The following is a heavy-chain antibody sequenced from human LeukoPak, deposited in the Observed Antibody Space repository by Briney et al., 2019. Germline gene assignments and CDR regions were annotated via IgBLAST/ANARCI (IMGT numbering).Heavy chain of an antibody. J-gene: IGHJ6*02. Sequence: AGGSLRLSCAASGFTFNTYTMNWVRQAPGKGLEWVSYISGSSGIIDYADSVKGRFTISRDNAKNSLYLQMNSLRAEDTAVYYCARDEQQQLVRPYYYYYGMDVWGQGTTVTVSS. CDR3: ARDEQQQLVRPYYYYYGMDV. CDR1: GFTFNTYT. CDR2: ISGSSGII. V-gene: IGHV3-48*04. D-gene: IGHD6-13*01.